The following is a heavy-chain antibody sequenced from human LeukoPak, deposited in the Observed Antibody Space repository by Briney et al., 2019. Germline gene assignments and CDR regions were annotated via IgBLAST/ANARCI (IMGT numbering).Heavy chain of an antibody. V-gene: IGHV4-31*03. Sequence: SQTLSLTCTVSGGSISSGGYYWSWIRQHPGKGLEWIGYIYYSGSTYYNPSLKSRVTIPVDTSKNQFSLKLSSVTAADTAVYYCARDTPYYYYMDVWGKGTTVTVSS. J-gene: IGHJ6*03. CDR1: GGSISSGGYY. CDR2: IYYSGST. CDR3: ARDTPYYYYMDV.